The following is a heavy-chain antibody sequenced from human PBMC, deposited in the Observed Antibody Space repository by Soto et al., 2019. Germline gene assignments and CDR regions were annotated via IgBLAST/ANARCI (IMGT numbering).Heavy chain of an antibody. CDR1: GYTFTNYD. D-gene: IGHD6-19*01. CDR3: ARSVEWLASFDY. CDR2: MNPNSGNT. Sequence: ASVKVSCKASGYTFTNYDINWVRQATGQGLEWMGWMNPNSGNTGYAHKFQGRVTMTRNTSISTAYMELSSLRSDDTAVYYCARSVEWLASFDYWGQGTLVTVSS. V-gene: IGHV1-8*02. J-gene: IGHJ4*02.